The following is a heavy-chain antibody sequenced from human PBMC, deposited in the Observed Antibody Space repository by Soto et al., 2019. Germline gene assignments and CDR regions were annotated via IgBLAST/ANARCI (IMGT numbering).Heavy chain of an antibody. J-gene: IGHJ3*02. V-gene: IGHV1-2*04. D-gene: IGHD2-2*01. CDR1: GYTFTGYY. CDR3: ARDRATRVGCSSTSCYAFDI. CDR2: INPNSGGT. Sequence: ASVKVSCKASGYTFTGYYMHWVRQAPGQGLEWMGWINPNSGGTNYAQKFQGWVTMTRDTSISTAYMELGRLRSDDTAVYYCARDRATRVGCSSTSCYAFDIWGQGTIVTVSS.